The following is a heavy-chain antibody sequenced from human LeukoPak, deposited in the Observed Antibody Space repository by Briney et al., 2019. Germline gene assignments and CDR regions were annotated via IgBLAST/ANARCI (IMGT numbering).Heavy chain of an antibody. V-gene: IGHV1-2*02. CDR3: ARDTPIVGGNPSGMDV. CDR2: INPNSGGT. J-gene: IGHJ6*02. Sequence: GASVKVSCKASGGTFSSYAISWVRQAPGQGLEWMGWINPNSGGTNYAQKFQGRVTMTRDTSISTAYMELSRLRSDDTAVYYCARDTPIVGGNPSGMDVWGQGTTVTVSS. D-gene: IGHD1-26*01. CDR1: GGTFSSYA.